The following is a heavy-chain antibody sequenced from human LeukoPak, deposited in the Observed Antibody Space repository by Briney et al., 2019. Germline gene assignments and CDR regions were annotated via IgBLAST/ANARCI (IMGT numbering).Heavy chain of an antibody. Sequence: RSGGSLRLSCAASGFTFSSYSMNWVRQAPGKGLEWVSGINWNGGSTGYADSVKGRFTISRDNAKNSLYLQMNSLRAEDTALYYCARLDSSGWYEDYWGQGTLVTVSS. CDR3: ARLDSSGWYEDY. CDR2: INWNGGST. J-gene: IGHJ4*02. CDR1: GFTFSSYS. V-gene: IGHV3-20*04. D-gene: IGHD6-19*01.